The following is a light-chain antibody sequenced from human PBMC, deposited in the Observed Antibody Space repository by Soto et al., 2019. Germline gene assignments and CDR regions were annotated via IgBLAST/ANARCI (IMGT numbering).Light chain of an antibody. Sequence: QSALTQPASVSGSPGQSITISCTRTSSDVGGYIVVSWYQQHPGKAPKLIIYEGTQRPSGVSYRSSGSKSGNSASLTISGLQAEDEAFYFCCSYVGSSVIFGGGTKVTVL. CDR1: SSDVGGYIV. J-gene: IGLJ2*01. CDR2: EGT. V-gene: IGLV2-23*01. CDR3: CSYVGSSVI.